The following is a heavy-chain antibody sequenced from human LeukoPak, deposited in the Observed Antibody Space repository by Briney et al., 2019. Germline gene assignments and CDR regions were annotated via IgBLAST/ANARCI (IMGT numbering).Heavy chain of an antibody. CDR3: ARGYYYDSSGYYLSYFVY. J-gene: IGHJ4*02. CDR2: INHSGST. D-gene: IGHD3-22*01. V-gene: IGHV4-34*01. CDR1: GGSFSGYY. Sequence: SETLSLTCAVYGGSFSGYYWSWIRQPPGKGLEWIGEINHSGSTNYNPPLKSRVTISVDTSKNQFSLKLSSVTAADTAVYYCARGYYYDSSGYYLSYFVYWGQGTLVTVSS.